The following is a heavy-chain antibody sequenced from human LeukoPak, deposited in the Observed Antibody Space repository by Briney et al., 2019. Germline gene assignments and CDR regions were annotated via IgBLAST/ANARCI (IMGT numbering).Heavy chain of an antibody. V-gene: IGHV3-23*01. CDR2: ITASGGST. Sequence: GGSLRLSCAASGFTFNTYAMSWVRQAPGGGLEWVSAITASGGSTYYADSVKGRFTISRDSSKNTSFLQMNSLTAEDTAVYFCAKRGGTGWDLLNYYFDYWGQGTLVTVSS. J-gene: IGHJ4*02. CDR3: AKRGGTGWDLLNYYFDY. D-gene: IGHD1-26*01. CDR1: GFTFNTYA.